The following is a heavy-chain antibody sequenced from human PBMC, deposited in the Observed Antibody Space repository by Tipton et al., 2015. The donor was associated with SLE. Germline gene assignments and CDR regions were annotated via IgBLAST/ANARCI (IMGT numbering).Heavy chain of an antibody. Sequence: TLSLTCTVSGGSISSGSYYWSWIRQPAGTGLVWIGHIYTSGRTNYNPSLKSRVTISVDTSKNQFSLKLSSVTPADTAVYYCARGPSIPYSSSWYGIDYWGQGTLVTVSS. D-gene: IGHD6-13*01. CDR2: IYTSGRT. V-gene: IGHV4-61*09. CDR3: ARGPSIPYSSSWYGIDY. CDR1: GGSISSGSYY. J-gene: IGHJ4*02.